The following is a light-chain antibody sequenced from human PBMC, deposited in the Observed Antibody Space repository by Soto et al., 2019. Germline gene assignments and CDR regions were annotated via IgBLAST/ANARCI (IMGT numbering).Light chain of an antibody. Sequence: QSVLTQPASVSGSPGQSITISCTGTSSDVGLYNYVSWYQHHPGKAPKLMIYDVSDRPSGVSNRFSGSKSGNTASLTISGLQAEDEGDYHCSSYKSTSNVKFGGGTKVTVL. V-gene: IGLV2-14*01. CDR1: SSDVGLYNY. CDR2: DVS. J-gene: IGLJ2*01. CDR3: SSYKSTSNVK.